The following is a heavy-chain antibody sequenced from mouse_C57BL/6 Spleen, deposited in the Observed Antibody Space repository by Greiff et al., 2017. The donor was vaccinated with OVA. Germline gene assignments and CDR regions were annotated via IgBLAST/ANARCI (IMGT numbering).Heavy chain of an antibody. V-gene: IGHV1-52*01. CDR1: GYTFTSYW. CDR2: IDPSDSET. J-gene: IGHJ1*03. Sequence: QVQLQQSGAELVRPGSSVKLSCKASGYTFTSYWMHWVKPRPIQGLEWIGNIDPSDSETHYNQKFKDKATLTVDKSSSTAYMQLSSLTSEDSAVYYCARDYGNYWYFDVWGTGTTVTVSS. D-gene: IGHD2-1*01. CDR3: ARDYGNYWYFDV.